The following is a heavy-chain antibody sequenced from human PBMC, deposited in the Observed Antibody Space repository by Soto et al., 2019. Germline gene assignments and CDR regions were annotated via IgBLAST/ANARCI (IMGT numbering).Heavy chain of an antibody. CDR2: IYHSGTT. V-gene: IGHV4-61*01. CDR1: GGSLRSGSYY. Sequence: SETLSLTCIVSGGSLRSGSYYWAWIRQPPGKGLEWIGYIYHSGTTVYNASLRSRVTISVDTSKNQFFLKMNAMTAADTAVYYCARDSSGRHDYWGQGTLVTVSS. D-gene: IGHD3-22*01. CDR3: ARDSSGRHDY. J-gene: IGHJ4*02.